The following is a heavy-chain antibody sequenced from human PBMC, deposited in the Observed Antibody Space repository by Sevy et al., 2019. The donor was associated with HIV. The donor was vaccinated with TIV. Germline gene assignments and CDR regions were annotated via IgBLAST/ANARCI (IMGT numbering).Heavy chain of an antibody. CDR1: GYTLTRLA. CDR3: ATTKDYYENSGDPFDY. Sequence: ASVKVSCKVSGYTLTRLAMHWVRQAPGKGLEWMGSFDPEDNERIYAQKWQGIFSMTEDTSTDTAYMELSNPRSEDTAVYYCATTKDYYENSGDPFDYWGQVTLVTVSS. CDR2: FDPEDNER. V-gene: IGHV1-24*01. J-gene: IGHJ4*02. D-gene: IGHD3-22*01.